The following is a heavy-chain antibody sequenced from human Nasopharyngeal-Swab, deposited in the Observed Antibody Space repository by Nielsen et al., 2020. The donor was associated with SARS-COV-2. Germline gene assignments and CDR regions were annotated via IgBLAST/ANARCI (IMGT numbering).Heavy chain of an antibody. D-gene: IGHD2-15*01. J-gene: IGHJ4*02. CDR2: INPNSGGT. V-gene: IGHV1-2*04. Sequence: SVQVSCKASGYTFTGYYMHWVRQAPGQGLEWMGWINPNSGGTNYAQKFQGWVTMTRDTSISTAYMELSRLRSDDTAVYYCAREGCSGGSCYSPYFDYWGQGTLVTVSS. CDR1: GYTFTGYY. CDR3: AREGCSGGSCYSPYFDY.